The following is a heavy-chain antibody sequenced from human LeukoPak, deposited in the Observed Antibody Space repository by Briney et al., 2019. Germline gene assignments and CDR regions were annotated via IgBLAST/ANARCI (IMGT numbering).Heavy chain of an antibody. CDR2: IYCSGNT. CDR1: GGSISSYY. Sequence: SETLSLTCPVSGGSISSYYWSWIRQPPGKGLEWIGYIYCSGNTNYNPSLKSRVTISVDTSKNQFSLKVSSVTAADTAVYYCARALRDGDYVPRYYFDYWGQGTLVTVSS. V-gene: IGHV4-59*01. J-gene: IGHJ4*02. CDR3: ARALRDGDYVPRYYFDY. D-gene: IGHD3-16*01.